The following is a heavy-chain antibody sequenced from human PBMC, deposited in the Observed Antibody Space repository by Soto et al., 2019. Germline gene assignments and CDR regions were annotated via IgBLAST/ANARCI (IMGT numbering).Heavy chain of an antibody. CDR1: GGSISSSSYY. Sequence: QLQLQESGPGLVKPSETLSLTCTVSGGSISSSSYYWGWIRHPPGKGLEWIGSIYSSGSTYYNPFLESRVIIFVDTSMNEFSRMLISVTAADMAVYYCVYFLDYYDSSGYVERRAPYFQHWGQGTLVTVSS. V-gene: IGHV4-39*01. CDR2: IYSSGST. CDR3: VYFLDYYDSSGYVERRAPYFQH. D-gene: IGHD3-22*01. J-gene: IGHJ1*01.